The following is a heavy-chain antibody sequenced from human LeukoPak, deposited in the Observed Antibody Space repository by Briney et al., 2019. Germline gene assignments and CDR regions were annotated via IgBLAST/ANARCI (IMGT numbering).Heavy chain of an antibody. D-gene: IGHD2-8*01. CDR3: ARGPTNGQAFDY. Sequence: GGSLRLSCAASGFTFSSSWMTWVRQAPGKGLEWVASIREDGSEKTSVDSVKGRFTISRDNAKNSLYLQMDSLRAEDTAVYYCARGPTNGQAFDYWGQGTLVNVSS. CDR2: IREDGSEK. V-gene: IGHV3-7*01. CDR1: GFTFSSSW. J-gene: IGHJ4*02.